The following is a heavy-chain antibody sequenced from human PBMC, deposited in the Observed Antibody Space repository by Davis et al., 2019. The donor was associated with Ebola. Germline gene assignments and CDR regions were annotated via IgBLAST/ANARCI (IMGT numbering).Heavy chain of an antibody. CDR3: TTATHSSGSYQS. J-gene: IGHJ4*02. Sequence: GSLKISCAGSGFAFDSNWMHWVRQVPGQGLVWVSRISGDGRSTNYADSVKGRFTISRDNAKNTVYLQMNGLRAEDTALYYCTTATHSSGSYQSWGRGTLVTVSS. D-gene: IGHD3-10*01. V-gene: IGHV3-74*01. CDR2: ISGDGRST. CDR1: GFAFDSNW.